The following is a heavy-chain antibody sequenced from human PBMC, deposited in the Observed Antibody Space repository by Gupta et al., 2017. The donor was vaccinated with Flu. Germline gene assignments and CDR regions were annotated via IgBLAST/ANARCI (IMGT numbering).Heavy chain of an antibody. D-gene: IGHD2-8*01. Sequence: VQLFQSGAEVKSPAASVTASSEASAYSFTGHDLHGVRQVPGQGLEWMGWINPNSGGTTYAQKFQGRVTMSRDKSISTAYLDLSDLSSDDTAVYYCVRLIKRLPDLDLGYFDNGGQGALVTVSS. J-gene: IGHJ4*02. CDR3: VRLIKRLPDLDLGYFDN. V-gene: IGHV1-2*02. CDR1: AYSFTGHD. CDR2: INPNSGGT.